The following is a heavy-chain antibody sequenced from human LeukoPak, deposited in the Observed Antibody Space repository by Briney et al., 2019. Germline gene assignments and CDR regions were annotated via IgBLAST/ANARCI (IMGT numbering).Heavy chain of an antibody. CDR3: AKPTRGYSYGLGY. Sequence: GGSLRLSYAASGFTFSSYAMSWVRQAPGKGLEWVSAISGSGGSTYYADSVKGRFTISRDNSKNTLYLQMNSLRAEDTAVYYCAKPTRGYSYGLGYWGQGTLVTVSS. J-gene: IGHJ4*02. CDR1: GFTFSSYA. CDR2: ISGSGGST. V-gene: IGHV3-23*01. D-gene: IGHD5-18*01.